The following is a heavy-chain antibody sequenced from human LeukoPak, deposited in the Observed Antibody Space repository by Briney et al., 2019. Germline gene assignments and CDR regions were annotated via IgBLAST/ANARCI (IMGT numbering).Heavy chain of an antibody. J-gene: IGHJ4*02. CDR1: GFTFSSYA. CDR2: ISGSGGST. Sequence: PGGSLRLSCAASGFTFSSYAMSWVRQAPGKGLEWVSAISGSGGSTYYADSVKGRFTISRDNSKNTLYLQMNSLRAEDTAVYYCAKDAPPNYDFWSGYYGYWGQGTLVTVSS. D-gene: IGHD3-3*01. V-gene: IGHV3-23*01. CDR3: AKDAPPNYDFWSGYYGY.